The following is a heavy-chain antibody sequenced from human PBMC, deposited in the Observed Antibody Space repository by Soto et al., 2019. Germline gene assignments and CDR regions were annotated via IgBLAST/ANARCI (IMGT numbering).Heavy chain of an antibody. CDR3: ARATVAGRPTDFDY. D-gene: IGHD6-19*01. V-gene: IGHV4-59*01. CDR2: IYYSGST. CDR1: GGSISSYD. J-gene: IGHJ4*02. Sequence: SETLSLTCTVAGGSISSYDWSWIRQPPGKGLEWIGYIYYSGSTNYNPSLKSRVTISVDTSKNQFSLKLSSVTAADTAVYYCARATVAGRPTDFDYWGQGTLVTVSS.